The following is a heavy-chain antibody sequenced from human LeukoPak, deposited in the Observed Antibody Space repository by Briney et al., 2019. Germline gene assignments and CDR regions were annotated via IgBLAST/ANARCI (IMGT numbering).Heavy chain of an antibody. CDR2: IYYSGST. CDR3: ARGQWYYYGSGSYSFDY. Sequence: SETLSLTCTVSGGSISSYYWSWIRQPPGKGLEWMGYIYYSGSTNYNPSLKSRVTISVDTSKNQFSLKLSSVTAADTAVYYCARGQWYYYGSGSYSFDYWGQGTLVTVSS. CDR1: GGSISSYY. V-gene: IGHV4-59*01. D-gene: IGHD3-10*01. J-gene: IGHJ4*02.